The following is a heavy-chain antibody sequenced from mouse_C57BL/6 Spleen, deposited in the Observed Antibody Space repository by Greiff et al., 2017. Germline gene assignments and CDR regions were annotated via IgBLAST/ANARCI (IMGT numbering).Heavy chain of an antibody. Sequence: QVQLQQPGAELVKPGASVKMSCKASGYTFTSYWITWVKQRPGQGLEWIGDIYPGSGSTNYNEKFKSKATLTVDTSSSTAYMQLSSLTSEDSAVYYCAREAYYYGSSSLFAYWGQGTLVTVSA. CDR1: GYTFTSYW. CDR2: IYPGSGST. D-gene: IGHD1-1*01. V-gene: IGHV1-55*01. CDR3: AREAYYYGSSSLFAY. J-gene: IGHJ3*01.